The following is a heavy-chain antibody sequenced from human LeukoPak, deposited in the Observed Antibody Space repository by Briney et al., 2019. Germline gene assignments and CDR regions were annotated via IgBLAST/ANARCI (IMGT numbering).Heavy chain of an antibody. CDR3: ARGGFTGTSCPYFDY. J-gene: IGHJ4*02. CDR1: GFTFSNYW. CDR2: ISSDESST. V-gene: IGHV3-74*01. D-gene: IGHD2-2*01. Sequence: GRSLRLSCAASGFTFSNYWMHWVRQAPGKGLAWVSRISSDESSTTYADSVKGRFTISRDNAKNTLYLKINTLRAEDTAIYFCARGGFTGTSCPYFDYWGQGTLVTVSS.